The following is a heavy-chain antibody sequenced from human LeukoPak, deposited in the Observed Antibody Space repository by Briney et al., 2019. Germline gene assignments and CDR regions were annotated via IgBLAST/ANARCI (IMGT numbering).Heavy chain of an antibody. CDR2: ISSSSSYI. Sequence: TGGSLRLSCAASGFTFSSYSMNWVRQAPGKGLEWVSSISSSSSYIYYADSVKGRFTISRDNAKNSLYLQMNSLRAEDTAVYYCARGMTTVTNRPFDYWGQGTLVTVSS. CDR1: GFTFSSYS. J-gene: IGHJ4*02. CDR3: ARGMTTVTNRPFDY. V-gene: IGHV3-21*01. D-gene: IGHD4-11*01.